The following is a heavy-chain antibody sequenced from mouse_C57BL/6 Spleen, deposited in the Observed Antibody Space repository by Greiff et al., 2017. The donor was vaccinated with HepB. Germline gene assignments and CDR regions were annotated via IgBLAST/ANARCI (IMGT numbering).Heavy chain of an antibody. CDR3: AKGSTTVVGDYYAMDY. J-gene: IGHJ4*01. CDR1: GFSLTSYG. D-gene: IGHD1-1*01. CDR2: IWRGGST. Sequence: QVQLQQSGPGLVQPSQSLSITCTVSGFSLTSYGVHWVRQSPGKGLEWLGVIWRGGSTDYNAAFMSRLSITKDNSKSQVFFKMNSLQADDTAIYYCAKGSTTVVGDYYAMDYWGQGTSVTVSS. V-gene: IGHV2-5*01.